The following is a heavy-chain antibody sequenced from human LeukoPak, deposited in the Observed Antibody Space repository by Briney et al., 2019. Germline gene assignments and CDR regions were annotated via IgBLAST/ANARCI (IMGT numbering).Heavy chain of an antibody. Sequence: PGGSLRLPCSASRFTLDDYAMHWVRQAPGKALEWVSGISWNGDSIGYAVSVKGRFTISRDNAKNSLYLQMNSLRAEDMALYYCAKSITAFYDSSFYFDSWGQGTLVTVSS. D-gene: IGHD6-13*01. J-gene: IGHJ4*02. CDR2: ISWNGDSI. V-gene: IGHV3-9*03. CDR1: RFTLDDYA. CDR3: AKSITAFYDSSFYFDS.